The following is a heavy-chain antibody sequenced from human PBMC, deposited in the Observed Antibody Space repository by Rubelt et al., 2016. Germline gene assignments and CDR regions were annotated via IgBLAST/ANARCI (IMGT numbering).Heavy chain of an antibody. CDR1: GFTFSSYS. Sequence: QLVESGGGLVQPGRSLTLSCAASGFTFSSYSMDWVRQAPGKGLEWVANIKQDGSEKYYVDSVKGQFTISRDNAKNYLYLRINSRGAGDTAVYYCARSLVGDTFPDYWGQGTLVTVSS. V-gene: IGHV3-7*01. J-gene: IGHJ4*02. D-gene: IGHD1-26*01. CDR2: IKQDGSEK. CDR3: ARSLVGDTFPDY.